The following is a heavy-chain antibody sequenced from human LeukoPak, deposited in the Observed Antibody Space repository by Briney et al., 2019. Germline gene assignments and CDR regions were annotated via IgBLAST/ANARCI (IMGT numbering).Heavy chain of an antibody. D-gene: IGHD5-12*01. CDR2: VQTNGVP. CDR1: GVSITDYH. CDR3: AGRAENTGYSFDY. Sequence: SGTLSLTCAVSGVSITDYHWSWIRQSATKGLEWLGQVQTNGVPVYNPSFKSRVAMSVDSSMSHFSLRLRSVNVADTALYYCAGRAENTGYSFDYWGQGALVTVSS. V-gene: IGHV4-4*07. J-gene: IGHJ4*02.